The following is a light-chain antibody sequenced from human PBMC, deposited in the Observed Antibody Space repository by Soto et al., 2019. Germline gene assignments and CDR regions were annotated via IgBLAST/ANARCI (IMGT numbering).Light chain of an antibody. J-gene: IGKJ4*01. V-gene: IGKV3-20*01. CDR3: QKYGTLPPT. CDR2: GAS. CDR1: QTVSNTY. Sequence: EFVLTQSPGTLSLSPGERATLSCRASQTVSNTYLAWYQQKSGQAPKFLIYGASNRATGIPDRFSGSGYGTDFTLTISRMEPEGFALHYCQKYGTLPPTFGGGTKVEI.